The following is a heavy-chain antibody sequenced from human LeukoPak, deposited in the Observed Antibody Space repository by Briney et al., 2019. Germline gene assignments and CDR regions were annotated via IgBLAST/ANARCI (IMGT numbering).Heavy chain of an antibody. Sequence: GASVKVSCKASGGTFSSYAISWVRQAPGQGLEWMGGIIPIFGTANYAQKFQGRVTITADKSTSTAYMELSSLRSEDTAVYYCARGVRGVRFWFDPWGQGTLVTVSS. CDR1: GGTFSSYA. J-gene: IGHJ5*02. V-gene: IGHV1-69*06. CDR3: ARGVRGVRFWFDP. D-gene: IGHD3-10*01. CDR2: IIPIFGTA.